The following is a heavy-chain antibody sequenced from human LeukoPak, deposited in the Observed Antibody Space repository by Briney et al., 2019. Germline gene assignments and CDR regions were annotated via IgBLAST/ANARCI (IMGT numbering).Heavy chain of an antibody. Sequence: PSGTLSLTCAVSGGSISSSNWWSWVRQPPGKGLEWIGEIYHSGSTNYNPSLKSRVTISVDKSKNQFSLKLSSVTAADTAVYYCARRWGYSSSWYFNYWGQGTLVTVSS. CDR2: IYHSGST. J-gene: IGHJ4*02. D-gene: IGHD6-13*01. CDR1: GGSISSSNW. V-gene: IGHV4-4*02. CDR3: ARRWGYSSSWYFNY.